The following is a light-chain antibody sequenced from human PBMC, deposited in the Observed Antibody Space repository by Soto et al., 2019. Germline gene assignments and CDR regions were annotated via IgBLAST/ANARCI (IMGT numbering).Light chain of an antibody. Sequence: DIQMTQSPSSLSASVGDRVTITCRASQSISSYLNWYQQKPGKAPKLLIYAASSLQSGVPPRFSGSGSGTDFTLTISSLQPEDFATYYCQQSYRTGLTFGGGTKVDIK. CDR2: AAS. J-gene: IGKJ4*01. CDR1: QSISSY. CDR3: QQSYRTGLT. V-gene: IGKV1-39*01.